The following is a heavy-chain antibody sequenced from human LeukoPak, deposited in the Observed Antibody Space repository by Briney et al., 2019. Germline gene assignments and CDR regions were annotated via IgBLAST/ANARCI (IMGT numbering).Heavy chain of an antibody. Sequence: GGSLRLSCAASGFTFSIFVMNCVRQAPGKGVQWVSTIGAGGVNTFYADSVKGRFTISRDDSQNTLYLQLNSLRAEDTASYYCAKGDTVFRGGPDYWGQGTLVTVSS. D-gene: IGHD3-10*01. CDR2: IGAGGVNT. CDR3: AKGDTVFRGGPDY. J-gene: IGHJ4*02. V-gene: IGHV3-23*01. CDR1: GFTFSIFV.